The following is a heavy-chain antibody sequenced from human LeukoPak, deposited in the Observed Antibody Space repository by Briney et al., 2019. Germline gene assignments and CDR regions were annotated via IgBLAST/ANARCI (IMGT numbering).Heavy chain of an antibody. Sequence: KPSETLSLTCAVYGGSFSGYYWSWIRQPPGKGLEWIGEINHSGGTNYNPSLKSRVTISVDTSKNQFSLKLSSVTAADTAVYYCARHLLWAVSDYWGQGTLVTVSS. CDR1: GGSFSGYY. D-gene: IGHD5/OR15-5a*01. CDR2: INHSGGT. CDR3: ARHLLWAVSDY. V-gene: IGHV4-34*01. J-gene: IGHJ4*02.